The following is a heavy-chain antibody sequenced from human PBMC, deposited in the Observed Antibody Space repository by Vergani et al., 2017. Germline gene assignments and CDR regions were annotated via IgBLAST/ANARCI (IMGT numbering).Heavy chain of an antibody. V-gene: IGHV3-48*01. CDR1: GFTFSSYS. J-gene: IGHJ6*03. D-gene: IGHD3-3*01. CDR2: ISSSSSTI. Sequence: EVQLVESGGGLVQPGGSLRLSCAASGFTFSSYSMNWVRQAPGKGLEWVSYISSSSSTIYYADSVKGRFTISRDNAKNSLYLQMNSLRAEDTAVYYCAIDSRITVFGVVTHGTCYYYMDGWGKATAVTVSS. CDR3: AIDSRITVFGVVTHGTCYYYMDG.